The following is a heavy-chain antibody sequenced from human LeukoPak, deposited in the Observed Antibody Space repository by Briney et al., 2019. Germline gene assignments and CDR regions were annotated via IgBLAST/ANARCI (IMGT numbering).Heavy chain of an antibody. J-gene: IGHJ6*02. Sequence: ASVKVSCKASGYTFTSYAMHWVRQAPGQRLERMGWINAGNGNTKYSQKFQGRVTITRDTSASTAYMELSSLRSEDTAVYYCARDFIVVAKPPRYYYYYGMDVWGQGTTVTVSS. CDR3: ARDFIVVAKPPRYYYYYGMDV. V-gene: IGHV1-3*01. CDR1: GYTFTSYA. D-gene: IGHD2-15*01. CDR2: INAGNGNT.